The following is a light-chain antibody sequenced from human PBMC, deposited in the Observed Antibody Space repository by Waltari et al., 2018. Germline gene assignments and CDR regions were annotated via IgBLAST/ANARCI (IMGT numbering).Light chain of an antibody. CDR3: QHYDNLLLT. CDR1: QDIANY. V-gene: IGKV1-33*01. Sequence: DIQMTHSPSSLSASVGDRVTISCQASQDIANYLNWYQQKPGKAPKLLIYLASNLETGVPSRFSGSGSGAYFTFTISSLQPEDIATYYCQHYDNLLLTFGGGTKVEIK. CDR2: LAS. J-gene: IGKJ4*01.